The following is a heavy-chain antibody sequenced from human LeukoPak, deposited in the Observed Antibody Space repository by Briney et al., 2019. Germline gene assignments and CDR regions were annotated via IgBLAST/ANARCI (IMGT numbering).Heavy chain of an antibody. CDR3: ARGLYGSGSYMAPYYYMDV. Sequence: GGSLRLSCAASGFTFSSYSMTWVRQAPGKGLEWVSSISSSSSYIHYADSVKGRFTISIDNAKTSLYLQMNSLRAEDTAVYYCARGLYGSGSYMAPYYYMDVWGKGTTVTVSS. CDR1: GFTFSSYS. CDR2: ISSSSSYI. J-gene: IGHJ6*03. V-gene: IGHV3-21*01. D-gene: IGHD3-10*01.